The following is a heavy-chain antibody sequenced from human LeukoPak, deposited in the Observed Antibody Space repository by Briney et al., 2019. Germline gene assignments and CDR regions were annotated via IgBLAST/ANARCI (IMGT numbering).Heavy chain of an antibody. Sequence: GGSLRLSCAASGFTFSDYYMSWIRQAPGKGLEWVSYISGSSSYTNYADSVKGRFTISRDNAKNSLYLRMNSLRDEDTAVYYCARDSYGSSGYYYVSDYWGQGTLVTVSS. CDR1: GFTFSDYY. V-gene: IGHV3-11*06. D-gene: IGHD3-22*01. J-gene: IGHJ4*02. CDR2: ISGSSSYT. CDR3: ARDSYGSSGYYYVSDY.